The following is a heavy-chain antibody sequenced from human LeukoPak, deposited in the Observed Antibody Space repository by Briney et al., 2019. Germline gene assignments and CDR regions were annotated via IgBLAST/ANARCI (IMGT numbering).Heavy chain of an antibody. Sequence: GGSLRLSCAASGFTVSSNYMSWVRQAPGKGLEWVSVIYSGGSTYYADSEKGRFTISRDNSKNTLYLQMNSLSAEDTAVYYCAKAFRAAYYYDSSGDNWGQGTLVTVSS. V-gene: IGHV3-53*01. CDR2: IYSGGST. CDR3: AKAFRAAYYYDSSGDN. J-gene: IGHJ4*02. CDR1: GFTVSSNY. D-gene: IGHD3-22*01.